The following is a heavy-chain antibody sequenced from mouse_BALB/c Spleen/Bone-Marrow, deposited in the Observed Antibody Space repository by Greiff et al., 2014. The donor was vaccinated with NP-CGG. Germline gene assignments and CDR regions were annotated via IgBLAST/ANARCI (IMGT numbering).Heavy chain of an antibody. CDR2: ISYSGST. CDR1: GDSITSGY. CDR3: ARWRQLGRPGFAY. J-gene: IGHJ3*01. V-gene: IGHV3-8*02. Sequence: EVQVVESGPSLVKPSQTLSLTCSVTGDSITSGYWNWIRKFPGNKLEYTGYISYSGSTYYNPSLKSRISITRDTSKNQYYLQLNAVTTEDTATYYCARWRQLGRPGFAYWGQGTLVTVSA. D-gene: IGHD4-1*02.